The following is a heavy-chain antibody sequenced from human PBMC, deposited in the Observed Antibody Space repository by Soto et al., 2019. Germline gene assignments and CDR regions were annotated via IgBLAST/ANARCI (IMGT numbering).Heavy chain of an antibody. J-gene: IGHJ4*02. Sequence: QVQLQESGPGLVKPSETLSLTCTVSGGSISSYYWSWIRQPPGKGLEWIGYIYYSGSTNYNPSLKSRVTISVDTSKNQFSLKLSSVPAADTAVYYCARRYGDNLDYWGQGTLVTVSS. CDR3: ARRYGDNLDY. D-gene: IGHD2-21*02. CDR2: IYYSGST. V-gene: IGHV4-59*08. CDR1: GGSISSYY.